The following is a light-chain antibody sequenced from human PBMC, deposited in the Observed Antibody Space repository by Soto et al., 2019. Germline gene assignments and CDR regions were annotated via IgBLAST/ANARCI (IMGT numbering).Light chain of an antibody. CDR2: KAS. CDR1: QTISSW. CDR3: QQYNSLWT. J-gene: IGKJ1*01. V-gene: IGKV1-5*03. Sequence: DIQISQPPSTLSVSLGYRVTITCRASQTISSWLAWYQQKPGKAPKLLIYKASTLKSGVPSRFSGSGSGTEFTLTISSLQPDDFATYYCQQYNSLWTFGHGTKVDI.